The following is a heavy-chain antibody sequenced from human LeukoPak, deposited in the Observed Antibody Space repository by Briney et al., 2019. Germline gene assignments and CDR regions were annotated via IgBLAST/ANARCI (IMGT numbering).Heavy chain of an antibody. CDR1: GGSFSGYY. Sequence: SETLSLTCAVYGGSFSGYYWSWIRQPPGKGLEWIGEINHSGSTNYNPSLKSRVTISVDTSKNQFSLKLSSVTAADTAVYYCARGRPMTTVTTFFDYWGQGTLVTVSS. V-gene: IGHV4-34*01. J-gene: IGHJ4*02. D-gene: IGHD4-17*01. CDR3: ARGRPMTTVTTFFDY. CDR2: INHSGST.